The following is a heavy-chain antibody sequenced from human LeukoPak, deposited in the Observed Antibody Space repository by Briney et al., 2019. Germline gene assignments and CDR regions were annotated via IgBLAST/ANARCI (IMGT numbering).Heavy chain of an antibody. V-gene: IGHV3-21*01. CDR3: AREFIAARAVQFDY. J-gene: IGHJ4*02. D-gene: IGHD6-6*01. Sequence: GGSLTLLCAASGFTFSSYSMNWVRHATGKGLEWVSSISSSSSYIYYADSVKGRFTISRDNAKNSLYLQMNSLRAEDTAVYYCAREFIAARAVQFDYWGQGTLVTVSS. CDR2: ISSSSSYI. CDR1: GFTFSSYS.